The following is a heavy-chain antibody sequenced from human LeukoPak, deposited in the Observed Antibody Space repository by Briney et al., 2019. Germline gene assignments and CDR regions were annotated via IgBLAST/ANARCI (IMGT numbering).Heavy chain of an antibody. V-gene: IGHV4-34*01. D-gene: IGHD3-10*01. CDR1: GGSFSGYY. Sequence: SETLSLTCAVYGGSFSGYYWSWIRQPPGKGLEWIGEINHSGSTNYNPSLKGRVTISVDTSKNQFSLKLSSVTAADTAVYYCASAPMVRGEDYFDYWGQGTLVTVSS. CDR2: INHSGST. J-gene: IGHJ4*02. CDR3: ASAPMVRGEDYFDY.